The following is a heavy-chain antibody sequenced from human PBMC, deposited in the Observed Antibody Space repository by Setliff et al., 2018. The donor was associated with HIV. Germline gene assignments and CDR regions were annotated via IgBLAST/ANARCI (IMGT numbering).Heavy chain of an antibody. CDR1: GFSFSDYY. D-gene: IGHD1-26*01. CDR3: ARVKPHLRRSGSYWIVDY. V-gene: IGHV3-11*04. CDR2: IGTSGTTI. Sequence: PGGSLRLSCVASGFSFSDYYMSWIRQAPGKGLEWLSYIGTSGTTIYYADSVKGRFTISRDNAKNTLYLQMNSLRAEDTAVYYCARVKPHLRRSGSYWIVDYWGQGTLVTVSS. J-gene: IGHJ4*02.